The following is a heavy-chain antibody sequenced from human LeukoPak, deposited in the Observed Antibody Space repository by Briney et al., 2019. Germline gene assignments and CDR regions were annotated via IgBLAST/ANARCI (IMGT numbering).Heavy chain of an antibody. CDR1: GGSSSSYY. V-gene: IGHV4-4*07. Sequence: SETLSLTCTVSGGSSSSYYWSWIRQPAGKGLEWIGRIYTSGSTNYNPSLKSRVTMSVDTSKNQFSLKLSSVTAADTAVYYCGREKFRSASDYSSGWNWFDPWGQGTLVTVSS. J-gene: IGHJ5*02. CDR3: GREKFRSASDYSSGWNWFDP. D-gene: IGHD6-19*01. CDR2: IYTSGST.